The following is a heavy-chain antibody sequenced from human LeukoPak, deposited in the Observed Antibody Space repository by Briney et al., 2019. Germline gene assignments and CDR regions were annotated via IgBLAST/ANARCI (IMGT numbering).Heavy chain of an antibody. CDR3: ARLGVNCGGDCYGVDYYGMDV. Sequence: GESLEISCKGSGYRFTDYWIAWVRQMPGKGLEWMGIIYPGDSDTRYSPSFQGQVTISADKSITTAHLQWSSLRASDTAMYYCARLGVNCGGDCYGVDYYGMDVWGQGTTVTVSS. CDR2: IYPGDSDT. D-gene: IGHD2-21*02. J-gene: IGHJ6*02. V-gene: IGHV5-51*01. CDR1: GYRFTDYW.